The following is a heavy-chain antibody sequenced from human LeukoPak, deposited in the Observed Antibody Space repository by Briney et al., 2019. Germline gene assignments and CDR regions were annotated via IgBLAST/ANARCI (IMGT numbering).Heavy chain of an antibody. CDR3: ARSDGAGATDY. CDR2: IYYTGST. CDR1: GGSISSHY. D-gene: IGHD1-26*01. V-gene: IGHV4-59*11. Sequence: SETLSLTCSVSGGSISSHYWSWLRQPPGKGLEWIGYIYYTGSTDYNPSLKSRVTISVDTSKNQLSLKLSSVTAADAAVYYCARSDGAGATDYWGQGTLVTVSS. J-gene: IGHJ4*02.